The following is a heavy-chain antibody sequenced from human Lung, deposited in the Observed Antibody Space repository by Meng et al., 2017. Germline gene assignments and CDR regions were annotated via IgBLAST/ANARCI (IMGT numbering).Heavy chain of an antibody. D-gene: IGHD4-11*01. Sequence: QVQLQTWVAGLLKPSEPLSLTCVVSGGSFSDYYGGWIRQPPGKGLEWIGEINHSGSTNYNPSLESRATISVDTSQNNLSLKLSSVTAADSAVYYCARGPTTMAHDFDYWGQGTLVTVSS. CDR2: INHSGST. CDR1: GGSFSDYY. V-gene: IGHV4-34*01. CDR3: ARGPTTMAHDFDY. J-gene: IGHJ4*02.